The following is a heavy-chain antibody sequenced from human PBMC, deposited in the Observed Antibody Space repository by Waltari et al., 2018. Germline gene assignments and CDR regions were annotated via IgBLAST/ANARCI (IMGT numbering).Heavy chain of an antibody. CDR2: INAGNGNT. V-gene: IGHV1-3*01. J-gene: IGHJ5*02. CDR1: GYTFTSYA. D-gene: IGHD3-10*01. CDR3: ARGLQSTMVRGVITSYNWFDP. Sequence: QVQLVQSGAEVKKPGASVKVSCKASGYTFTSYAMHWVRPAPGQRLEWMGWINAGNGNTKYSQKFQGRVTITRDTSASTAYMELSSLRSEDTAVYYCARGLQSTMVRGVITSYNWFDPWGQGTLVTVSS.